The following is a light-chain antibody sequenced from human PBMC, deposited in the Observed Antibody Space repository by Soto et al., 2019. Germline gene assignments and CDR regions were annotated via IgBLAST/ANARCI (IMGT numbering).Light chain of an antibody. J-gene: IGKJ1*01. CDR1: QSISSR. V-gene: IGKV1-5*03. Sequence: DIQMTQSPSTLSASAGDRVTITCRASQSISSRLAWYQQKPGKAPKLLIYKASSLESGVPSRFSGSGSGTEFTLTISSLQPDAFATYYCQQYNSYPWTFGQGTKVEIK. CDR3: QQYNSYPWT. CDR2: KAS.